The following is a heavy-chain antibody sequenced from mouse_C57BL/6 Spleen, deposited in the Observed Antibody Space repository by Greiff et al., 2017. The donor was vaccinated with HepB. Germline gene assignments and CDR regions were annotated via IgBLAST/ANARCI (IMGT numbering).Heavy chain of an antibody. J-gene: IGHJ4*01. D-gene: IGHD2-1*01. CDR1: GFTFSDYY. CDR3: ARNPIYYGNYGDYAMDY. CDR2: ISNGGGST. V-gene: IGHV5-12*01. Sequence: EVKLMESGGGLVQPGGSLKLSCAASGFTFSDYYMYWVRQTPEKRLEWVAYISNGGGSTYYPDTVTCRFTISRDNAKNTLYLQMSRLKSEDTAMYYCARNPIYYGNYGDYAMDYWGQGTSVTVSS.